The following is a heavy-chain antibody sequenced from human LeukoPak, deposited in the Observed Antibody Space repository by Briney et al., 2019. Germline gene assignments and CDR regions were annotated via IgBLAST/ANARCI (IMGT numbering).Heavy chain of an antibody. CDR1: GYTFTSYA. V-gene: IGHV7-4-1*02. CDR3: ARDKPPAAGTDDALDI. CDR2: INTNTGNP. D-gene: IGHD6-13*01. Sequence: GASVKVSCKASGYTFTSYAMNWVRQAPGQGLEWMGWINTNTGNPTYTQGFTGRFVFSLDTSVSTAYLQISSLKAEDTAVYYCARDKPPAAGTDDALDIWGQGTMVTVSS. J-gene: IGHJ3*02.